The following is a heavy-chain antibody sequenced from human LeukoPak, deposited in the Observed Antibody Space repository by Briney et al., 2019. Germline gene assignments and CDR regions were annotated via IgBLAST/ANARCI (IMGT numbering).Heavy chain of an antibody. V-gene: IGHV4-4*07. Sequence: SETLSLTCTVSGGSISSYYWSWIRQPAGKGLEWIGRIYTSGSTNYNPSLKSRVTMSVDTSKNQFSLKLSSVTAADTAVYYCARAFTYCSSTSCYSSWYFDLWGRGTLVTVSS. J-gene: IGHJ2*01. CDR3: ARAFTYCSSTSCYSSWYFDL. D-gene: IGHD2-2*02. CDR2: IYTSGST. CDR1: GGSISSYY.